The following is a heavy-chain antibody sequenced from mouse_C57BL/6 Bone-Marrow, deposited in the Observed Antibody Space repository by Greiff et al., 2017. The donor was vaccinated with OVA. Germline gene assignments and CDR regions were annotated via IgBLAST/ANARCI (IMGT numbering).Heavy chain of an antibody. CDR1: GYTFTDYY. CDR3: ARGYYYGSSPRFDV. D-gene: IGHD1-1*01. V-gene: IGHV1-26*01. J-gene: IGHJ1*03. Sequence: EVQLQQSGPELVKPGASVKISCKASGYTFTDYYMNWVKQSHGKSLEWIGDINPNNGGTSYNQKFKGKATLTVDKSSSTAYMELRSLTSDDAAVYYCARGYYYGSSPRFDVWGTGTTVTVSS. CDR2: INPNNGGT.